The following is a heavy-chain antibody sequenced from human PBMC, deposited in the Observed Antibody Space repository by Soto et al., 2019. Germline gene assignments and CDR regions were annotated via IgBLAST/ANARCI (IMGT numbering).Heavy chain of an antibody. CDR2: ISKSGGDT. CDR1: GFTVTKYA. J-gene: IGHJ4*02. CDR3: AKDTYSSSWYL. Sequence: XGSLRLSCAASGFTVTKYAMTWVRQAPGKGLEWVSSISKSGGDTYYADSVKGRFTISRDNSKNTLYLQMNGLRAEDTALYFCAKDTYSSSWYLWGQGTLVTVSS. D-gene: IGHD2-2*01. V-gene: IGHV3-23*01.